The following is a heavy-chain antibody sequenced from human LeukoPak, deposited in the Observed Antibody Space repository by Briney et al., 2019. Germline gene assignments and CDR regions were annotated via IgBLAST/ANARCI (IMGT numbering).Heavy chain of an antibody. CDR3: ARDRAVSLYYYYGMDV. V-gene: IGHV3-30-3*01. CDR2: ISYDGSNK. J-gene: IGHJ6*02. D-gene: IGHD3-10*01. CDR1: GLTFSSYA. Sequence: PGRSLRLSCAASGLTFSSYAMHWVRQAPGKGLEWVAVISYDGSNKYYADSVKGRFTISRDNSKNTLYLQMNSLRAEDTAVYYCARDRAVSLYYYYGMDVWGQGTTVTVSS.